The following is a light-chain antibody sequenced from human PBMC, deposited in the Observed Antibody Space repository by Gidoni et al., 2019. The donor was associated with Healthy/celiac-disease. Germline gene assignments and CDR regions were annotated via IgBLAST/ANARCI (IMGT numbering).Light chain of an antibody. CDR2: EVS. CDR3: SSYAGSNAYV. J-gene: IGLJ1*01. V-gene: IGLV2-8*01. CDR1: SSDVGGYNY. Sequence: QSPLTHPPSASVSPAQSVTISCTGTSSDVGGYNYVSWYQQHPGKAPKLMIYEVSKRPSGVPDRFSGSKSGNTASLTVSGLQAEDEADYYCSSYAGSNAYVFGTGTKVTVL.